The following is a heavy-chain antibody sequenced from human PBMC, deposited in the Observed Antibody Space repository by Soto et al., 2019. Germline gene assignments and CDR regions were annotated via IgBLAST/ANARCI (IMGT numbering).Heavy chain of an antibody. J-gene: IGHJ3*01. Sequence: DVQLLESGGDLVQPGESLRLSCEASGFIFSNFVMNWVRQSPGKGLEWVSTISGSGARTFYPDALKGRFTVSRDNSKNSLFLQINGLRAEDTAIYYWGKGDLGTNCWPRAYDVGGQGKMATVS. V-gene: IGHV3-23*01. CDR2: ISGSGART. CDR3: GKGDLGTNCWPRAYDV. D-gene: IGHD1-1*01. CDR1: GFIFSNFV.